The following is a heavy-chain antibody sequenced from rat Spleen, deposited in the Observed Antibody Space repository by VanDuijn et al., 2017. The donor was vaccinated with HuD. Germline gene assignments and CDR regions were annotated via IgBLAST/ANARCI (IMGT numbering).Heavy chain of an antibody. Sequence: QVQLKESGPGLVQPSQTLSLTCTVSGFSLTSYTVSWVRQPPGKGLEWIAAISSGGSTYYNSALKSRLSISRDTSKSQVFLKMNSLQTEDIATYYCARERRAAGVMDAWGQGASVTVSS. CDR1: GFSLTSYT. CDR2: ISSGGST. J-gene: IGHJ4*01. D-gene: IGHD1-2*01. V-gene: IGHV2-6*01. CDR3: ARERRAAGVMDA.